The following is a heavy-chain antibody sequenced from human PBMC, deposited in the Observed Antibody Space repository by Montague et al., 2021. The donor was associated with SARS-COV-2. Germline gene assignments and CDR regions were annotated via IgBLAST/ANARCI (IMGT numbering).Heavy chain of an antibody. CDR1: GDSVAVEEPR. D-gene: IGHD6-19*01. Sequence: CAISGDSVAVEEPRRSSDGHSSALELPRYLVCCYLLERNSDYAPSVRGRLTVNPDASKNEFSLELNYVTPEDTAVYYCVRYSGWFYFDFWGQGTLVTVSS. CDR2: CYLLERNS. V-gene: IGHV6-1*01. CDR3: VRYSGWFYFDF. J-gene: IGHJ4*02.